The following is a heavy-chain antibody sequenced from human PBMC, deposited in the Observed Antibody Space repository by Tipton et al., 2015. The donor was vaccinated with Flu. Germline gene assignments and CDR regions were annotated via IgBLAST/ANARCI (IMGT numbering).Heavy chain of an antibody. D-gene: IGHD3-9*01. CDR3: ARERANIVPRYFAWVSGAYGAFDV. Sequence: TLSLTCSVSGGSFGDHYWSWLRQSPVRGLEWIGEINHSGSTNYNSSPKSRLTISLDKSKNQFSLKLTSVTAADTGVYYCARERANIVPRYFAWVSGAYGAFDVWGQGTDVIVSS. V-gene: IGHV4-34*01. CDR2: INHSGST. J-gene: IGHJ3*01. CDR1: GGSFGDHY.